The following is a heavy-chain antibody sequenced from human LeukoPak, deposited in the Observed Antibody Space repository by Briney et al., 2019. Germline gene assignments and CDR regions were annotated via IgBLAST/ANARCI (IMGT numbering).Heavy chain of an antibody. CDR3: ASTYYDSSGYYYQNAFDI. CDR2: ISASNGNT. D-gene: IGHD3-22*01. CDR1: GYTFTSYG. J-gene: IGHJ3*02. Sequence: ASVKVSCKASGYTFTSYGISWVRQAPGQGLEWMGWISASNGNTNYAQKLQGRVTMTTDTSTSTAYMELRSLRSDDTAVYYCASTYYDSSGYYYQNAFDIWGQGTMVTVSS. V-gene: IGHV1-18*01.